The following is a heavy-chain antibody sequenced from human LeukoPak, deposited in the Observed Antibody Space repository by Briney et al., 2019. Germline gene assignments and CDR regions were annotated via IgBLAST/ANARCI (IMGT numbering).Heavy chain of an antibody. CDR1: GGSFSGYY. Sequence: PSETLSLTCAVYGGSFSGYYWSWIRQPPGKGLEWIGEINHSGSTNYNPSLKSRVTISVDTSKNQFSLKLSSVTAADTAVYYCARGGVGELLRYRGQGTLVTVSS. D-gene: IGHD1-26*01. CDR2: INHSGST. CDR3: ARGGVGELLRY. V-gene: IGHV4-34*01. J-gene: IGHJ4*02.